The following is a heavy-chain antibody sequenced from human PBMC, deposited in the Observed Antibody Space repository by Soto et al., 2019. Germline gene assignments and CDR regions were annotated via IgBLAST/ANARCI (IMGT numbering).Heavy chain of an antibody. CDR2: ISYDGSNK. Sequence: GGSLRLSCAASGFSFSRYAMHWVRRAPGKGLEWVAVISYDGSNKYYADSVKGRFTISRDNSKNTLYLQMNSLRAEDTAVYYCAREGGIVVVVAATGGAFDIWGQGTMVTVSS. CDR1: GFSFSRYA. J-gene: IGHJ3*02. V-gene: IGHV3-30-3*01. CDR3: AREGGIVVVVAATGGAFDI. D-gene: IGHD2-15*01.